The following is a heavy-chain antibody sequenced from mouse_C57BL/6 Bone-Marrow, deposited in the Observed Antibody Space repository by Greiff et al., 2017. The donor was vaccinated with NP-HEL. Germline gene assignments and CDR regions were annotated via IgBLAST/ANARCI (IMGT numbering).Heavy chain of an antibody. CDR2: ISSGGDYI. CDR1: GFTFSSYA. CDR3: IRAPITTVVGRYWYFDV. J-gene: IGHJ1*03. V-gene: IGHV5-9-1*02. D-gene: IGHD1-1*01. Sequence: EVMLVESGEGLVKPGGSLKLSCAASGFTFSSYAMSWVRQTPEKRLEWVAYISSGGDYIYYADTVKGRFTISRDNARNTLYLQMSSLKSEDTAMYYCIRAPITTVVGRYWYFDVWGTGTTVTVSS.